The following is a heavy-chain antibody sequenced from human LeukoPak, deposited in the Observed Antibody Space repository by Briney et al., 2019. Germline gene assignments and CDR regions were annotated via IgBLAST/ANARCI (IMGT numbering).Heavy chain of an antibody. CDR2: MNQDGREK. Sequence: GGSLRLSCAASGFTFRHYWMSWVRQAPGKGLEWVANMNQDGREKYYVDSVKGRFTISRDNAKNSLYLQMNSLRAEDTAVYYCARGGNGDSAVDYWGQGTLVTVSS. CDR3: ARGGNGDSAVDY. J-gene: IGHJ4*02. CDR1: GFTFRHYW. D-gene: IGHD4-17*01. V-gene: IGHV3-7*01.